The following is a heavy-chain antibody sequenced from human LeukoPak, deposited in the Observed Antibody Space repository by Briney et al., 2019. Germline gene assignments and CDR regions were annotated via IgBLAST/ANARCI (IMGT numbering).Heavy chain of an antibody. Sequence: SETLSLTCTVSGYSISSGYYWGWIRQPPGKGLERIGSIYHSGSTYYNPSLKSRVTISVDTSKNQFSLKLSSVTAADTAVYYCARGNGAAANSDFDYWGQGTLVTVSS. V-gene: IGHV4-38-2*02. CDR1: GYSISSGYY. J-gene: IGHJ4*02. CDR2: IYHSGST. D-gene: IGHD6-13*01. CDR3: ARGNGAAANSDFDY.